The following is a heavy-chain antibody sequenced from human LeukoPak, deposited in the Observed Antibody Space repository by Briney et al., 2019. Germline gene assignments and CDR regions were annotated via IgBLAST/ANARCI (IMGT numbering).Heavy chain of an antibody. CDR3: ARHKDYYYSYMDV. CDR2: IYYSGST. J-gene: IGHJ6*03. Sequence: SETLSLTCSVSGDSISTSSYCWGWIRQPPGKGLEWIGTIYYSGSTYYNPSLTSRVTISVDTSNNQFSLKLSSVTAADTAVYYCARHKDYYYSYMDVWGKGTTVTISS. CDR1: GDSISTSSYC. V-gene: IGHV4-39*01.